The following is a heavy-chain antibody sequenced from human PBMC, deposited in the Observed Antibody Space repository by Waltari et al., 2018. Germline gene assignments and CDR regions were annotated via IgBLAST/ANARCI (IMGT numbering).Heavy chain of an antibody. D-gene: IGHD6-19*01. CDR1: GDSVSSNSAA. CDR2: TYYRSKWYN. V-gene: IGHV6-1*01. J-gene: IGHJ4*02. CDR3: ARDRFAQWLVPVHPFDY. Sequence: QVQLQQSGPGLVKPSQTLSLTCAISGDSVSSNSAAWHWIRQSPSRGLEWLGRTYYRSKWYNDYAGSVKSRITINPDTSKNQFSLQLNFVTPEDTAVYYCARDRFAQWLVPVHPFDYWGQGTLVTVSS.